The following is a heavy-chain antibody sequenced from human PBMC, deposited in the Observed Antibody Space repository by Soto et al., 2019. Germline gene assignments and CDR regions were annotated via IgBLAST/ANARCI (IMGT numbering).Heavy chain of an antibody. J-gene: IGHJ4*02. V-gene: IGHV4-39*01. D-gene: IGHD4-17*01. CDR1: GGSISSSSYY. CDR3: LIQFVKTPQTTSRPFDY. CDR2: IYYSGST. Sequence: SETLSLTCTVSGGSISSSSYYWGWVRQPPGKGLEWIGTIYYSGSTYYNPSLKSRVTISVDTSNNQFSLKLSSVTAADTAVYYFLIQFVKTPQTTSRPFDYWGQGTLVTVSS.